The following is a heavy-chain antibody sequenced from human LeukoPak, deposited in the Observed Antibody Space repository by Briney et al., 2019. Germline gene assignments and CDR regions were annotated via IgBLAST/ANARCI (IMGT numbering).Heavy chain of an antibody. CDR3: AMVAATPVFDY. V-gene: IGHV3-48*01. J-gene: IGHJ4*02. CDR1: GFTFSSYS. D-gene: IGHD2-15*01. CDR2: ISSSSSTI. Sequence: PGGSLRLSCAASGFTFSSYSMNWVRQAPGKGLEWVSYISSSSSTIYYADSVKGRFTISRDNAKNSLYLQMNSLRAEDTAVYYCAMVAATPVFDYWGQGTLVTVSS.